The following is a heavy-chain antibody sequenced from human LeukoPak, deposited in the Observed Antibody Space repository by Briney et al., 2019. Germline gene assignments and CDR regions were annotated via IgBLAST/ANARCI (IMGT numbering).Heavy chain of an antibody. D-gene: IGHD3-3*01. Sequence: SETLSLTCAVYGGSFSGYYWSWIRQPPGKGLEWIGEINHSGSTNYNPSLKSRVTISVDTSKNQFSLKLSSVTAADTAVYYCARAQPQDTMKRTFDYWGQGTLVTVSS. CDR3: ARAQPQDTMKRTFDY. J-gene: IGHJ4*02. CDR2: INHSGST. V-gene: IGHV4-34*01. CDR1: GGSFSGYY.